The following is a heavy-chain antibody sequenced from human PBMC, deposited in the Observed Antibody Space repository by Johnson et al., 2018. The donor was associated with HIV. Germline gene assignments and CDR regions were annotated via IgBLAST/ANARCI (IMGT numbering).Heavy chain of an antibody. CDR3: ANIAVVYAFDI. CDR2: DPNGGST. V-gene: IGHV3-25*03. J-gene: IGHJ3*02. Sequence: VQLVESGGGLAQPAWSPRLSCAASQFTFSNYYMNCVRQAPGNGLELVGQVDPNGGSTYLLDSGKDRFTISRDNSKNTLYLQMNSLRAEDTALYYCANIAVVYAFDIWGQWTMVTVSS. D-gene: IGHD6-19*01. CDR1: QFTFSNYY.